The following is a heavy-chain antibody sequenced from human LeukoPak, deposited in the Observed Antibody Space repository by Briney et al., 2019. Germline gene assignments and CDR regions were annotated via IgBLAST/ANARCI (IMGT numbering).Heavy chain of an antibody. Sequence: SETLSLTCTVSGVSISSYYWSWIRQSPGKGLEWIGQIHTSGSTNYNPSLKSRVAMSVDKSKNQFSLELSSVTAADTAVYYCAGRAQTTGWSFDYWGQGALVTVSS. CDR3: AGRAQTTGWSFDY. CDR2: IHTSGST. CDR1: GVSISSYY. J-gene: IGHJ4*02. V-gene: IGHV4-4*07. D-gene: IGHD6-19*01.